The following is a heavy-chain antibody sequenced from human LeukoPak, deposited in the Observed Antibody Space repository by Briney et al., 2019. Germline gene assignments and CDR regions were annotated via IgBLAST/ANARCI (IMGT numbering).Heavy chain of an antibody. V-gene: IGHV3-43*01. CDR2: ISWDEIST. CDR1: GFTFDDYT. Sequence: GGSLRLSCAASGFTFDDYTMHWVRHAPGKVLEWVSLISWDEISTYYADSVKGRFTISRDNSKDSLYLQMNSLRTEDTALYYCAKDPSRGYYYFDYWGQGTLVTVSS. D-gene: IGHD6-25*01. CDR3: AKDPSRGYYYFDY. J-gene: IGHJ4*02.